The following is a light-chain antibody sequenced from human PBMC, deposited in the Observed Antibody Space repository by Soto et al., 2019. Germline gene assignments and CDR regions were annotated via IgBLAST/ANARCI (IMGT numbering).Light chain of an antibody. J-gene: IGKJ4*01. CDR3: QQYESSPLT. V-gene: IGKV3-20*01. CDR1: QSVSSAL. CDR2: RAS. Sequence: EIVLTQSPDTLSLSPGERATLSCRASQSVSSALLAWYQQKPGQAPRLLIYRASTRATGIPDRFTGSGSGKDFTLTICRLEPEDFAVYYCQQYESSPLTFRGGTKVEIK.